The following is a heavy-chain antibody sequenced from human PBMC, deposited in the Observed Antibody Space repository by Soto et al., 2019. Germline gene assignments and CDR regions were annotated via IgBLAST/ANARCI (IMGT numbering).Heavy chain of an antibody. D-gene: IGHD3-22*01. V-gene: IGHV1-69*06. Sequence: QVQVVQSGAEVKKPGSSVKVSCKASGGTFSSYPISWVRQAPGQGLEWMGGIIPIIGTAAYTQKFQGRVTITADKSTGTDYMVLSSLRSEDTALYYCATQSYYYDRSGYAYDAFDIWGQGTMVTVSS. CDR2: IIPIIGTA. J-gene: IGHJ3*02. CDR1: GGTFSSYP. CDR3: ATQSYYYDRSGYAYDAFDI.